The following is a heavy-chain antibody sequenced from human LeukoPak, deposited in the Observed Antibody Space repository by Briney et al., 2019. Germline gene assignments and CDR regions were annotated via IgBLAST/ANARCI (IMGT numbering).Heavy chain of an antibody. CDR1: GGSISSGDYY. J-gene: IGHJ4*02. CDR3: AREGGFYRPLDY. D-gene: IGHD3-3*01. V-gene: IGHV4-31*03. Sequence: PSQTLSLTCTVSGGSISSGDYYWSWIRQRPGKGLEWIGYIHYSGSTYYHPSLKSRVTMSLDTSKNQFSLGLRSVTAADTAVYYCAREGGFYRPLDYSGQGTLVTVSS. CDR2: IHYSGST.